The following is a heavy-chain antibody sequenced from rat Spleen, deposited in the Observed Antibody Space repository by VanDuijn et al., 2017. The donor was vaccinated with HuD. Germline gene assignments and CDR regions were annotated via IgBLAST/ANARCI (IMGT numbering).Heavy chain of an antibody. J-gene: IGHJ2*01. Sequence: EVQLQESGPGLVKPSQSLSLTCSVTDYSITSNFWGWIRKFPGNKMEWMGYISYSGSTSYHPSLKSRVSITRDTSNNQFFLQLHSVTTEDTAKYYCARHGYNSYFDYWGQGVMVTVSS. V-gene: IGHV3-1*01. CDR3: ARHGYNSYFDY. CDR2: ISYSGST. D-gene: IGHD1-9*01. CDR1: DYSITSNF.